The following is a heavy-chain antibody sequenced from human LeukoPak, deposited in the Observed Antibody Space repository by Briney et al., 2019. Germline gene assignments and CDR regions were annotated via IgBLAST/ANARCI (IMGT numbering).Heavy chain of an antibody. V-gene: IGHV3-48*03. CDR2: ISSSGSTI. J-gene: IGHJ1*01. CDR1: GFTFSSYE. Sequence: GGSLRLSCAASGFTFSSYEMNWVRQAPGKGLEWVSYISSSGSTIYYADSVKGRFTISRDNAKNSLYLQMNSLRAEDKAVYYCARGFYYYDSSGYYYGYFQHWGQGTLVTVSS. D-gene: IGHD3-22*01. CDR3: ARGFYYYDSSGYYYGYFQH.